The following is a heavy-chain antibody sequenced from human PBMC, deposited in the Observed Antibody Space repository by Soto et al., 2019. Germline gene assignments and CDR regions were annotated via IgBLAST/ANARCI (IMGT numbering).Heavy chain of an antibody. J-gene: IGHJ4*02. CDR2: VYPADSNT. V-gene: IGHV5-51*01. Sequence: PGESLKISCKGSGYSFTNYWIGWVRQMPGKGLEWMGIVYPADSNTRYSPSFQGQVTISADKSISTAYLQWSSLKASDTAMYYCASHGYGAARQVDYWGQGTLVTVSS. CDR3: ASHGYGAARQVDY. D-gene: IGHD6-6*01. CDR1: GYSFTNYW.